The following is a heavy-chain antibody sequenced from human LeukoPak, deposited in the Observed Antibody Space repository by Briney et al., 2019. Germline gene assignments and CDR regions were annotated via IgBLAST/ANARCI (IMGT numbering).Heavy chain of an antibody. D-gene: IGHD3-10*02. Sequence: GGSLRLSCAASGFTFSSYEMNWVRKAPGRGLEWVSYISSSGSTIYYADSVKGRFTISRDNAKNSLYLQMNSLRAEDTAVYYCAELGITMIGGVWGKGTTVTISS. CDR1: GFTFSSYE. CDR3: AELGITMIGGV. J-gene: IGHJ6*04. CDR2: ISSSGSTI. V-gene: IGHV3-48*03.